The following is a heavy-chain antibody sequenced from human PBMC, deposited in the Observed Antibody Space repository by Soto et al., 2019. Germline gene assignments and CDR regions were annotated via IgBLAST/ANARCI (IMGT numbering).Heavy chain of an antibody. Sequence: QVQLVQSGAEVRKSGSSVKVSCKAAGGTFSDYALSWVRQAPGQGLEWMGGIIPMFATTNYAQKFQGRVTIPADDSATTAHMELSSLKSEDTAVYYCARGRGIGFSSPWNIYWYYNMDVWGQGTTVTVSS. CDR2: IIPMFATT. J-gene: IGHJ6*02. D-gene: IGHD6-13*01. CDR3: ARGRGIGFSSPWNIYWYYNMDV. CDR1: GGTFSDYA. V-gene: IGHV1-69*01.